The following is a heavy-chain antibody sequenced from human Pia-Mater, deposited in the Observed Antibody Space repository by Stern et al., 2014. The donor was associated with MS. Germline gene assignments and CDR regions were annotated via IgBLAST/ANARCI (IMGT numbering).Heavy chain of an antibody. D-gene: IGHD4-23*01. CDR1: GFTFSSYW. V-gene: IGHV3-74*02. CDR2: INYDGSSI. J-gene: IGHJ4*02. Sequence: EVQLVESGGGLVQPGGSLRLSCAASGFTFSSYWMHWVRQAPGKGLVWVSRINYDGSSIAYAASVKGRFTISRDNAKNMLYLQMSSLGAEDTAVYHCARAYAGNRNFDYWGQGALVTVSS. CDR3: ARAYAGNRNFDY.